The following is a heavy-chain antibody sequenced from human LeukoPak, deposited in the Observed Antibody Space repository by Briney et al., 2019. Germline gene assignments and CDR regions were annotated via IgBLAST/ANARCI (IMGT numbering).Heavy chain of an antibody. D-gene: IGHD3-22*01. CDR2: IYSGGST. J-gene: IGHJ4*02. CDR1: GFTVSSNY. CDR3: ARVRGYYDSSGYPDY. Sequence: GGSLRLSCAASGFTVSSNYMSWVRQAPGKGLEWVSVIYSGGSTCYADSVKGRFTISRDNSKNTLYLQMNSLRAEDTAVYYCARVRGYYDSSGYPDYWGQGTLVTVSS. V-gene: IGHV3-53*01.